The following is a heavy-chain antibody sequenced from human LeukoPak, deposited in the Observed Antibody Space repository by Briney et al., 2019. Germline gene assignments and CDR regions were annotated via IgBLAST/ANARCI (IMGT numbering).Heavy chain of an antibody. CDR1: GGSISSGGYF. D-gene: IGHD3-3*01. CDR2: IHYSGST. V-gene: IGHV4-31*03. Sequence: SETLPLTSSVSGGSISSGGYFWSWIRQHPGKGLEWIGYIHYSGSTYYNPSLKSRISMSVDTSTNQFSLKLSSVTAADTAVYYCARDAVDFSGWFDPWGQGTLVTVSS. J-gene: IGHJ5*02. CDR3: ARDAVDFSGWFDP.